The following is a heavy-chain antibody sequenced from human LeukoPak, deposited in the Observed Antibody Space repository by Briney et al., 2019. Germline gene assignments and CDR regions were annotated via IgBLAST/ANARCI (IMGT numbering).Heavy chain of an antibody. J-gene: IGHJ4*02. Sequence: GASVKVSCKASGYTFTGYYMHWVRQAPGQGLEWMGWINPNSGGTNYAQKFQGRVTMARDTSISTAYMELSRLRSDDTAVYYCARSENYYGSGSYYMSMDYWGQGTLVTVSS. D-gene: IGHD3-10*01. CDR1: GYTFTGYY. CDR3: ARSENYYGSGSYYMSMDY. CDR2: INPNSGGT. V-gene: IGHV1-2*02.